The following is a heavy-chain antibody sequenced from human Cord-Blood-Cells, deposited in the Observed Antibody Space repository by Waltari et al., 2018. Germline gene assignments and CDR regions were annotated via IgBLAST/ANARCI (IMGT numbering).Heavy chain of an antibody. CDR3: ARGSSAADY. J-gene: IGHJ4*02. CDR2: INHSGST. CDR1: GGSFSGYY. Sequence: QVQLQQWGAGLLTPSETLSLTCAVYGGSFSGYYWSWSRQTPGKGLGWIGEINHSGSTNYNPALTGRVPKSVDTSKNQCSLKLSSGTAADTAVYYGARGSSAADYWRQGTLVTVSS. V-gene: IGHV4-34*01. D-gene: IGHD6-25*01.